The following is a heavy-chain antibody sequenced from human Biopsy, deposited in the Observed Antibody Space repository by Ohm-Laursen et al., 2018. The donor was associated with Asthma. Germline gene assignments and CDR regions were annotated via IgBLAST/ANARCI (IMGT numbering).Heavy chain of an antibody. CDR3: ARGEDPRPVADHLDI. CDR2: ITTDDVHK. CDR1: GFAFNRFD. J-gene: IGHJ4*02. D-gene: IGHD6-6*01. V-gene: IGHV3-33*08. Sequence: SLRLSCAASGFAFNRFDMHWVRQAPGEGLEWLALITTDDVHKYNGESVRGRFSIFRDNSKRTVYLHMAGLTVADTAVYFCARGEDPRPVADHLDIWGQGARVIVSS.